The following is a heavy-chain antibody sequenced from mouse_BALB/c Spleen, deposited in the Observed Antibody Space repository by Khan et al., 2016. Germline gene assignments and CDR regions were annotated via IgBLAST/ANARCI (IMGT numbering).Heavy chain of an antibody. Sequence: VQLQQSGPELVKPGASMKISCKASGYSFTGYTINWVQQSHGKNLEWIGLINPHTGGTIYNQKFKGKATLTVDKSSSTAYMELLSLTSEDSAVCYGARSYKEPKFAYWSQGSLVTVSA. J-gene: IGHJ3*01. V-gene: IGHV1-18*01. D-gene: IGHD2-10*01. CDR3: ARSYKEPKFAY. CDR1: GYSFTGYT. CDR2: INPHTGGT.